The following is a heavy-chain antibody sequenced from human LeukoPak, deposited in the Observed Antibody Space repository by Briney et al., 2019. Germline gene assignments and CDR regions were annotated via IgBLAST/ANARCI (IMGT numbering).Heavy chain of an antibody. J-gene: IGHJ4*02. D-gene: IGHD1-1*01. CDR3: ATWRTAKTGFDY. CDR2: IYYSGSP. V-gene: IGHV4-39*01. CDR1: GGSISNNNYY. Sequence: SETLSLTCTVSGGSISNNNYYWPWIREPPGKGLECIGSIYYSGSPYYNPSLKSRVTISVDTSKNQFSRRLSSVTAADTAVYYCATWRTAKTGFDYWGQGTLVTVSS.